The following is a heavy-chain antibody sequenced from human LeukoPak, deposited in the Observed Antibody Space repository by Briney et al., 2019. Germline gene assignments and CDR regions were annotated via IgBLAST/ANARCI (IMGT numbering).Heavy chain of an antibody. J-gene: IGHJ4*02. CDR3: AREAGRGYDFDY. D-gene: IGHD5-12*01. V-gene: IGHV4-59*12. CDR2: IYYSGST. Sequence: SETLSLTCTVSGGSISSYYWSWIRQSPGKGLEWIGYIYYSGSTNYNPSLKSRVIISVDTSKNQFSLKLSSVTAADTAVYYCAREAGRGYDFDYWGQGTLVTVSS. CDR1: GGSISSYY.